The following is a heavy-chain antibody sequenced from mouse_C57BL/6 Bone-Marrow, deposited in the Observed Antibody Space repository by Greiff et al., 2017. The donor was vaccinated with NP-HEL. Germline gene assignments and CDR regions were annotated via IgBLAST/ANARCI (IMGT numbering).Heavy chain of an antibody. J-gene: IGHJ2*01. CDR3: ARVTTVAIDY. Sequence: VQLKESGPGLVKPSQSLSLTCSVTGYSITSGYYWNWIRQFPGNKLEWMGYISYDGSNNYNPSLKNRISITLDTSKNQFFLKLNTVTTEDTATYYCARVTTVAIDYWGQGTTLTVSS. CDR2: ISYDGSN. D-gene: IGHD1-1*01. CDR1: GYSITSGYY. V-gene: IGHV3-6*01.